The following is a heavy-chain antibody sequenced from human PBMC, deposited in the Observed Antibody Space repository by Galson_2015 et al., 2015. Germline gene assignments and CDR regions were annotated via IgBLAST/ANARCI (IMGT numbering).Heavy chain of an antibody. CDR1: GGSITSGGYY. Sequence: TLSLTCTVSGGSITSGGYYWSWIRQHPGKGLEWIGYIFDGGSTYYKSFFRSLPTISVETSKNQFSLNLTSVTAADTAVYFCARGKYSSSFAYFDSWGQECWSPSPQ. V-gene: IGHV4-31*01. D-gene: IGHD6-6*01. CDR2: IFDGGST. J-gene: IGHJ4*01. CDR3: ARGKYSSSFAYFDS.